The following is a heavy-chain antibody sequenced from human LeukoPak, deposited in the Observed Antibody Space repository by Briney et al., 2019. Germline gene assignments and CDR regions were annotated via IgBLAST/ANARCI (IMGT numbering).Heavy chain of an antibody. CDR2: IKTTAGGGTT. D-gene: IGHD3-22*01. J-gene: IGHJ4*02. V-gene: IGHV3-15*01. Sequence: PGGSLRLSCAASGFTVSSNYMSWVRQAPGKGLEWVGRIKTTAGGGTTDYAAPVKGRFTISRDDSKNTLYLQMNSLKIEDTAVYHCTTELGPPWYYYDSSGSKGFDFWGQGTLVTVSS. CDR3: TTELGPPWYYYDSSGSKGFDF. CDR1: GFTVSSNY.